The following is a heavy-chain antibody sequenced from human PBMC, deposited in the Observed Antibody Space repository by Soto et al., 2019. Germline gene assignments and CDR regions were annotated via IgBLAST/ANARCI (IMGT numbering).Heavy chain of an antibody. D-gene: IGHD2-2*01. CDR2: ISAYNGNT. V-gene: IGHV1-18*04. J-gene: IGHJ5*02. CDR1: GYTFTSYG. Sequence: ASVKVSCKASGYTFTSYGISWVRQAPGQGLEWMGWISAYNGNTNYAQKLQGRVTMTTDTSTSTAYMELRSLRSDDTAVYYCARGYCSSTSCYPNWFDPWGQGTLVTAPQ. CDR3: ARGYCSSTSCYPNWFDP.